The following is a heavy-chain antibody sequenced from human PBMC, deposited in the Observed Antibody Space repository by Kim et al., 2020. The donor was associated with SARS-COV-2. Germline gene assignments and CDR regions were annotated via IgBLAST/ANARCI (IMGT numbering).Heavy chain of an antibody. Sequence: YAQQVQGRVTITADKSTSTAYMELSSLRSEDTAVYYCARVTMVRGVYFDYWGQGTLVTVSS. CDR3: ARVTMVRGVYFDY. V-gene: IGHV1-69*04. J-gene: IGHJ4*02. D-gene: IGHD3-10*01.